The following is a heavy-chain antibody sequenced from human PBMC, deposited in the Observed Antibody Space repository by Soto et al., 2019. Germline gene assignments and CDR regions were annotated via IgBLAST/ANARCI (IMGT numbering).Heavy chain of an antibody. D-gene: IGHD3-3*01. CDR3: ASQGDYDFWRGLDS. J-gene: IGHJ4*02. Sequence: PSETLSLTCTVSGGSISSGDYYWSWIRQPPGKGLEWIGYIYYSGSTYYNPSLKSRVTISVDTSKNQFSLKLSSVTAADTAVYYCASQGDYDFWRGLDSWGQGTLVTVSS. CDR1: GGSISSGDYY. CDR2: IYYSGST. V-gene: IGHV4-30-4*01.